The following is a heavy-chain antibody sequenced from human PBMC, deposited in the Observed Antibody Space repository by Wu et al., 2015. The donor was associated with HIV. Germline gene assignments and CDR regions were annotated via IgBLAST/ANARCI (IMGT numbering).Heavy chain of an antibody. Sequence: QVQLVQSGAEVKKPGASVKVSCKASGYTFTSYGISWVRQAPGQGLEWMGWISAYNGNTNYAQKLQGRVTMTTDTSTSTAYMELRSLRSDDTAVYYCARDSGLGLTMVRGVIKAFDYLGPRDEWSPSLQ. J-gene: IGHJ3*02. D-gene: IGHD3-10*01. CDR2: ISAYNGNT. V-gene: IGHV1-18*01. CDR1: GYTFTSYG. CDR3: ARDSGLGLTMVRGVIKAFDY.